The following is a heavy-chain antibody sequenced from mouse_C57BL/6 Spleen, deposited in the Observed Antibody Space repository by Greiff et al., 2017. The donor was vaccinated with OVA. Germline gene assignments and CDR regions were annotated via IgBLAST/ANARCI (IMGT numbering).Heavy chain of an antibody. J-gene: IGHJ2*01. Sequence: VQLQQPGAELVKPGASVKLSCKASGYTFTSYWMQWVKQRPGQGLEWIGEIDPSDSYTNYNQKFKGKATLTVDTSSSTAYMQLSSLTSADSAVYYGASPDYSGSQYEPDYWGQGTTVTVSS. D-gene: IGHD2-10*02. CDR2: IDPSDSYT. CDR1: GYTFTSYW. CDR3: ASPDYSGSQYEPDY. V-gene: IGHV1-50*01.